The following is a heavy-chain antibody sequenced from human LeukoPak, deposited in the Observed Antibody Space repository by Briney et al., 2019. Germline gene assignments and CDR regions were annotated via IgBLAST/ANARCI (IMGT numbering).Heavy chain of an antibody. J-gene: IGHJ4*02. CDR1: GGSFSGYY. V-gene: IGHV4-34*01. CDR2: MYYRGST. D-gene: IGHD3-16*01. Sequence: PSETLSLTCAVYGGSFSGYYWSWIRQPPGKGLEWIGSMYYRGSTYHNPSLKSRVTISVDTSKNQFSLKLSSVTAADTAVYYCARDLFGLQPFDYWGQGTLVTVSS. CDR3: ARDLFGLQPFDY.